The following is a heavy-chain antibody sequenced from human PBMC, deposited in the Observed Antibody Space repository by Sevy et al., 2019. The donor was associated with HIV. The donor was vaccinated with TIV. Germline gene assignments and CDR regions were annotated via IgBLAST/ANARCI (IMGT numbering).Heavy chain of an antibody. CDR3: ATAPGYYDSAPFDY. V-gene: IGHV3-15*01. Sequence: GGSLRLSCAVSGLTFNNAWMNWVRHAPGTGLQWVGLIKSKIDGETTDYRAPVKGRFTISRDDSKNTLFLQMNSLKIEDTAVYYCATAPGYYDSAPFDYWGPGTLVTVSS. D-gene: IGHD3-9*01. CDR2: IKSKIDGETT. CDR1: GLTFNNAW. J-gene: IGHJ4*02.